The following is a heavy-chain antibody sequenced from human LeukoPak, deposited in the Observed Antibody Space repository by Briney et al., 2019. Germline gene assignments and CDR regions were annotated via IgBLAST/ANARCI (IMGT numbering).Heavy chain of an antibody. D-gene: IGHD6-19*01. CDR2: IYTSGST. CDR1: GGSISSYY. CDR3: ASPYSSGRGPEPFDY. Sequence: SETLSLTCTVSGGSISSYYWSWIRQPAGKGLEWIGRIYTSGSTNYNPSLKSRVTMSVDTSKNQFSLKLSSVTAADTAVYYCASPYSSGRGPEPFDYWGQGTLVTVSS. J-gene: IGHJ4*02. V-gene: IGHV4-4*07.